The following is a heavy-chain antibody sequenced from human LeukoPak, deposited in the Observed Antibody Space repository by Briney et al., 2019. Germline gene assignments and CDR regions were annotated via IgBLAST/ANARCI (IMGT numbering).Heavy chain of an antibody. V-gene: IGHV1-69*05. CDR2: IIPIFGTA. CDR3: ARVEVVVAATWWFDP. Sequence: SVKVSCKASGGTFSSYAISWVRQAPGQGLEWMGGIIPIFGTANYAQKFQGRVTITTDESTSTAYMELSSLRSEDTAVYCCARVEVVVAATWWFDPWGQGTLVTVSS. D-gene: IGHD2-15*01. CDR1: GGTFSSYA. J-gene: IGHJ5*02.